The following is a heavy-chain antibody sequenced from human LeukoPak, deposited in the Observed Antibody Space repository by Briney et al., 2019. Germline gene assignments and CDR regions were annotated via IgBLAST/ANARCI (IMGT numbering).Heavy chain of an antibody. V-gene: IGHV4-39*01. Sequence: PSETLSLTCNVSGGSISSDSYYWAWIRQPPGKGLEWIASIYYSGSTYYNPSLKSRVTISVDTSRNQFSLKLSSVTAADTAVYYCARWAVAGQYYFDYWGQGTLVTVSS. CDR3: ARWAVAGQYYFDY. J-gene: IGHJ4*02. CDR2: IYYSGST. CDR1: GGSISSDSYY. D-gene: IGHD6-19*01.